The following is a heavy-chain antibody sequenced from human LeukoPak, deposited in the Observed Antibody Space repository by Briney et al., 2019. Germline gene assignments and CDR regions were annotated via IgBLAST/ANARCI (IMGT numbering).Heavy chain of an antibody. CDR1: GFTFSSYA. CDR3: ASNKGYYYYYMDV. J-gene: IGHJ6*03. D-gene: IGHD2/OR15-2a*01. Sequence: GGSLRLSCAASGFTFSSYAMSWVRQAPGKGLEWVSAINVSGGGTYYADSVKGRFSISRDNSKNTLYLQMNSLRAEDTAVYYCASNKGYYYYYMDVWGKGTTVTVSS. CDR2: INVSGGGT. V-gene: IGHV3-23*01.